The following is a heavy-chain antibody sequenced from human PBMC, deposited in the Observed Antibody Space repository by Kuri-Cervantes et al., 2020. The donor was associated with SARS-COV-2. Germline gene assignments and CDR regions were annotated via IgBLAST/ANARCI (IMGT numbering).Heavy chain of an antibody. D-gene: IGHD5-24*01. V-gene: IGHV3-30-3*01. CDR3: ARDIGMATNRGLDY. Sequence: GGSLRLSCAASGFTFSSYAMHWVRQAPGKGLEWVAVISYDGSNKYYADSAKGRFTISRDNSKNTLYLQMNSLRAEDTAVYYCARDIGMATNRGLDYWGQGTLVTVSS. CDR2: ISYDGSNK. J-gene: IGHJ4*02. CDR1: GFTFSSYA.